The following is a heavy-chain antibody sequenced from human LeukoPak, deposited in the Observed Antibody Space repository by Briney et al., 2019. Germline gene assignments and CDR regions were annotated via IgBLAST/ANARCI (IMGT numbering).Heavy chain of an antibody. Sequence: TGGSLRLSCAASGFTFSSYSMNWVRQAPGKGLEWVSYISSSSSTIYYADSVKGRFTISRNNAKNSLYLQMNSLRDEDTAVYYCARDDREPPTPGMDVWGQGTTVTVSS. CDR3: ARDDREPPTPGMDV. V-gene: IGHV3-48*02. J-gene: IGHJ6*02. CDR1: GFTFSSYS. CDR2: ISSSSSTI.